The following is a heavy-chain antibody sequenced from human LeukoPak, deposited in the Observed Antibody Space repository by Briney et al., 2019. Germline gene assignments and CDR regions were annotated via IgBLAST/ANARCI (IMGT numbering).Heavy chain of an antibody. J-gene: IGHJ6*03. D-gene: IGHD3-3*01. CDR1: GFIFRSYA. CDR2: VRGSGTNA. Sequence: GGSLRLSCAASGFIFRSYAMSWVRQAPGKGLEWVLSVRGSGTNAIYADSVKGRFTISRDNSENSLYLQMNSLGAEDTAVYYCAKDFKYYDFWSFYPTAYYYYYMDVWGKGTTVTVSS. V-gene: IGHV3-23*01. CDR3: AKDFKYYDFWSFYPTAYYYYYMDV.